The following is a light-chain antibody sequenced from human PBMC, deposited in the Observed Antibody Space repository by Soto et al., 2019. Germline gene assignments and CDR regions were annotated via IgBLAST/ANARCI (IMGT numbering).Light chain of an antibody. CDR2: ATS. Sequence: EIVMTQSPATLSVSPGERATLSCRASQSVSTNLAWYQQKPGRAPRLLIYATSTRATGIPDRFTGSGSGTEFTLTISSLQSEDFAVYHCQQYDNTPPITFCQGTRLEIK. CDR1: QSVSTN. V-gene: IGKV3-15*01. CDR3: QQYDNTPPIT. J-gene: IGKJ5*01.